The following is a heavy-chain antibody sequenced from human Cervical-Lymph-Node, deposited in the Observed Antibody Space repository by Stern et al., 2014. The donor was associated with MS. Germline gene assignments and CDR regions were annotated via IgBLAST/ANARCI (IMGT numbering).Heavy chain of an antibody. J-gene: IGHJ4*02. CDR1: GYSFPNYW. CDR2: IYPGASYS. Sequence: EDQLVESGAEVKKPGEFLKISCKGSGYSFPNYWIGWVRQMPGKGLEFMGLIYPGASYSRYSPSFQGQVTISADKSISTAYLQWSSLKASDTAMYYCARGSGRDFFDYWGQGALVTVSS. V-gene: IGHV5-51*01. D-gene: IGHD3-3*01. CDR3: ARGSGRDFFDY.